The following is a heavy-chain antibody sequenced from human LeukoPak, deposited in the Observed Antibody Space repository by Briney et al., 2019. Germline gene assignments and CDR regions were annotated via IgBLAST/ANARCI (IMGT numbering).Heavy chain of an antibody. D-gene: IGHD3-10*01. CDR3: ARVALVSGPSYGSESEAADY. V-gene: IGHV3-21*01. J-gene: IGHJ4*02. CDR2: IGSSSSYI. CDR1: GFTFITYS. Sequence: PGGSLRLSCAASGFTFITYSMNWVRQAPGKGLEWVSSIGSSSSYIYYADSVRGRFTISRDNPKNSLYLQMNSLRAEDTAVYYCARVALVSGPSYGSESEAADYWGQGTLVTVSS.